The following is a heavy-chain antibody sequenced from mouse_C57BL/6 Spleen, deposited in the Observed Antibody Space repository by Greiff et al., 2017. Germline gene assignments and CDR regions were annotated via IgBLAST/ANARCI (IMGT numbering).Heavy chain of an antibody. D-gene: IGHD2-5*01. Sequence: QVQLKESGPGLVAPSQSLSITCTVSGFSLTSYAISWVRQPPGKGLEWLGVIWTGGGTNYNSAHKSRLSISKDNSKSQVFLKMNRLQTDDTARYYCARGSYYSNYGYFDVWGTGTTVTVSS. CDR3: ARGSYYSNYGYFDV. CDR2: IWTGGGT. J-gene: IGHJ1*03. V-gene: IGHV2-9-1*01. CDR1: GFSLTSYA.